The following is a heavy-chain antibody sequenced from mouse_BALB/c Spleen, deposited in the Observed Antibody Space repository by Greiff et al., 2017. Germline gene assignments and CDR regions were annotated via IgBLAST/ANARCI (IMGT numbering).Heavy chain of an antibody. J-gene: IGHJ2*01. V-gene: IGHV5-17*02. CDR1: GFTFSSFG. CDR3: ARVPDGYYVDY. Sequence: EVQRVESGGGLVQPGGSRKLSCAASGFTFSSFGMHWVRQAPEKGLEWVAYISSGSSTIYYADTVKGRFTISRDNPKNTLFLQMTSLRSEDTAMYYCARVPDGYYVDYWGQGTTLTVSS. D-gene: IGHD2-3*01. CDR2: ISSGSSTI.